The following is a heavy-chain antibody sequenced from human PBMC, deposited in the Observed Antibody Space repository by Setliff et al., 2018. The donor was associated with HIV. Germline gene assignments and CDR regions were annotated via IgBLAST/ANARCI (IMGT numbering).Heavy chain of an antibody. V-gene: IGHV3-48*03. Sequence: GGSLRLSCAASGFTLSGYEMNWVRQAPGKGLEWVSYISSSGSTIYFADFVKGRFTISSDNAKNSLYLQMNSLRAEDTAVYYCARTIAVAGSDAFDIWGQGTMVTVS. D-gene: IGHD6-19*01. J-gene: IGHJ3*02. CDR2: ISSSGSTI. CDR3: ARTIAVAGSDAFDI. CDR1: GFTLSGYE.